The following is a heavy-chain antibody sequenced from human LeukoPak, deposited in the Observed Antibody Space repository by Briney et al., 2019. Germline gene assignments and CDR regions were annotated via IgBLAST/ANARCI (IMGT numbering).Heavy chain of an antibody. D-gene: IGHD3-3*02. Sequence: GRSLRLSCAASGFTFNNYAMHWVRQASGKGLEWVAVKSYDGSNKYYADSVKGRFTISRDNSKNTLYLQMNSLRAEDTAVYYCAKDLTPFLEWLGVTDYWGQGTLVTVSS. CDR3: AKDLTPFLEWLGVTDY. CDR2: KSYDGSNK. J-gene: IGHJ4*02. V-gene: IGHV3-30-3*01. CDR1: GFTFNNYA.